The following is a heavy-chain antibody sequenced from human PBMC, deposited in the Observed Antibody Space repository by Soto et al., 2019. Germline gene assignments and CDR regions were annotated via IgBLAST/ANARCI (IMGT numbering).Heavy chain of an antibody. D-gene: IGHD1-1*01. CDR3: ANFWNQALG. V-gene: IGHV3-23*01. CDR2: TSGSGGST. J-gene: IGHJ4*02. CDR1: GFTFSSYA. Sequence: GGSLRLSCAASGFTFSSYAMSWVRQAPGKGLEWVSATSGSGGSTYYADSVKGRFTISRDNSKNTLYLQMNSLRAEDTAVYCCANFWNQALGWGQGTLVTVSS.